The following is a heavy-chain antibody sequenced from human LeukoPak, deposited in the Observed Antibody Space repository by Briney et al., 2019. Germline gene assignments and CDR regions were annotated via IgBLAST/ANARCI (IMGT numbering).Heavy chain of an antibody. V-gene: IGHV3-7*01. Sequence: GGSLRLSCAASGFTFSSYWVSWVRQAPGKGLEWVANIKQDGSEKYYVDSVKGRFTISRDNAKNSLYLQMNSLRAEDTAVYYCARCAGTPQYYYYYYYMDVWGKGTTVTVSS. CDR3: ARCAGTPQYYYYYYYMDV. CDR1: GFTFSSYW. D-gene: IGHD1/OR15-1a*01. CDR2: IKQDGSEK. J-gene: IGHJ6*03.